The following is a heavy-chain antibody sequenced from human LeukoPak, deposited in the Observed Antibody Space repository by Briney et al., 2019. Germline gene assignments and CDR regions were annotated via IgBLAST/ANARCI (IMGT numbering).Heavy chain of an antibody. V-gene: IGHV3-30*04. CDR3: AKELQDIVVD. J-gene: IGHJ4*02. D-gene: IGHD2-15*01. CDR2: IPYDGSQN. CDR1: DFPFIGYT. Sequence: GGSLRLSCAASDFPFIGYTMHWVRQAPCKGLEWVAGIPYDGSQNSYADSVKGRFSISRDNSKSALYLQMNSLRAEDTAVYYCAKELQDIVVDWGQGTLVTVSS.